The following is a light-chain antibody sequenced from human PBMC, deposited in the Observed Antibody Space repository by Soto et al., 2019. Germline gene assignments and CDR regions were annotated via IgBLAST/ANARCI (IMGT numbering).Light chain of an antibody. CDR2: AAS. CDR3: QQLNSYL. Sequence: DIQLTQSPSFLSASVGDRVTITCRASQGISSYLAWYQQKPGKAPKLLIYAASTLQRGVPSRFSGSGSGTEFTLTSSSLQTEDFSTYYCQQLNSYLFGPGTKVDIK. CDR1: QGISSY. J-gene: IGKJ3*01. V-gene: IGKV1-9*01.